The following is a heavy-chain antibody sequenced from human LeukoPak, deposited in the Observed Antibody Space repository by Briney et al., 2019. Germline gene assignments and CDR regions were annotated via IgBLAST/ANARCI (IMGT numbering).Heavy chain of an antibody. D-gene: IGHD3-16*01. Sequence: SQTLSLTCAISGDSVSSNSAAWNWIRQSPSRGLEWLGRTYYRSKWYNDYAVSVKSRITINPDTSKNQFSLQLNSVTPEDTAVYYCARANEYYDYVWGSTWDAFDIWGQGTMVTVSS. J-gene: IGHJ3*02. V-gene: IGHV6-1*01. CDR1: GDSVSSNSAA. CDR2: TYYRSKWYN. CDR3: ARANEYYDYVWGSTWDAFDI.